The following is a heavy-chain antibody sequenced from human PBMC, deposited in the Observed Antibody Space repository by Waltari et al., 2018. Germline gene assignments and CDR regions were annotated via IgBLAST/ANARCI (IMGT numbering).Heavy chain of an antibody. D-gene: IGHD6-13*01. V-gene: IGHV4-59*01. Sequence: QVQLQESGPGLVKPSETLSLTCTVSGGSIKTYYWSWIRQPPGKGLEWIGYTSDTGSTSDNPSLKSRVTISVDTSKNQFSLKLSSVTAADTAVYYCARGSSSGWYGYFDYWGQGTRVTVSS. CDR1: GGSIKTYY. CDR2: TSDTGST. CDR3: ARGSSSGWYGYFDY. J-gene: IGHJ4*02.